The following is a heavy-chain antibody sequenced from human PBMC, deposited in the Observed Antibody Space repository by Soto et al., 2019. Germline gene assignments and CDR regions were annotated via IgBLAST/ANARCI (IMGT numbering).Heavy chain of an antibody. V-gene: IGHV3-23*01. D-gene: IGHD2-2*03. CDR1: GFTVSDFA. CDR3: AKMEGMDPWAYSFDY. CDR2: IYGGGNGP. J-gene: IGHJ4*02. Sequence: EVQVLESGGGLVQPGGALRLSCAATGFTVSDFAMSWGRQAQGKGLEWVSRIYGGGNGPHPADSVKGRVTISRDNSKNPLYLQVNSLRAEDTDVYYCAKMEGMDPWAYSFDYWSQGTLVTVSP.